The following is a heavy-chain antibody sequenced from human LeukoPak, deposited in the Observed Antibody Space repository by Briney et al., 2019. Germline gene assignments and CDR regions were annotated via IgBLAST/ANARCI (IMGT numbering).Heavy chain of an antibody. CDR1: GGTFSSYA. CDR3: ARAEGYNERGDDYYGMDV. CDR2: IIPIFGIA. J-gene: IGHJ6*02. V-gene: IGHV1-69*04. Sequence: ASVKVSCKASGGTFSSYAISWVRQAPGQGPEWMGRIIPIFGIANYAQKFQGRVTITADKSTSTAYMELSSLRSEDTAVYYCARAEGYNERGDDYYGMDVWGQGTTVTVSS. D-gene: IGHD5-24*01.